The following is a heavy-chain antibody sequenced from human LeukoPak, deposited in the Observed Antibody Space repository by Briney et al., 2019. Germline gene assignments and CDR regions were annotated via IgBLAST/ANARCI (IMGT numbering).Heavy chain of an antibody. J-gene: IGHJ4*02. CDR1: GLTFSNHA. CDR3: AKVTGTTNY. D-gene: IGHD1-1*01. CDR2: ISGRDEST. Sequence: GGSLRLSCAVSGLTFSNHALSWVRQAPGKGLEWVSAISGRDESTYYADSVKGRFTISRDDSKSTLYLQMSSLRAEDTAVYHCAKVTGTTNYWGQGTLVTVSS. V-gene: IGHV3-23*01.